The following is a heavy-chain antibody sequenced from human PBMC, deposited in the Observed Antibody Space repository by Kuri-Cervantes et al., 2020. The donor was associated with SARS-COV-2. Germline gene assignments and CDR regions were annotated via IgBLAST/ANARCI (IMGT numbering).Heavy chain of an antibody. CDR2: IWYDGKNE. D-gene: IGHD3-16*01. CDR3: ARGAANYYMDV. CDR1: GFTFSSYA. V-gene: IGHV3-33*08. Sequence: GESLKISCAASGFTFSSYAMHWVRQAPGRGLEWVAVIWYDGKNEYYAGSVKGRFTISRDNSRNTVLLQMNILRAEDTAIYYCARGAANYYMDVWGTGTTVTVSS. J-gene: IGHJ6*03.